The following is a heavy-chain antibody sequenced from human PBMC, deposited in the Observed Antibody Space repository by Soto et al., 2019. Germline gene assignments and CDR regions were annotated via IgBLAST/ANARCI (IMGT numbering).Heavy chain of an antibody. Sequence: QLQLQESGPGLVKPSETLSLTCTVSGGSISSSSYYWGWIRQPPGKGLEWIGSIYYSGSTYYNPSLKSRVTISVDTSKHQFSLKLSSVTAADTAVYYCARLIYGSGTIEDYYGMDVWGQGTTVTVSS. D-gene: IGHD3-10*01. V-gene: IGHV4-39*01. CDR1: GGSISSSSYY. CDR3: ARLIYGSGTIEDYYGMDV. J-gene: IGHJ6*02. CDR2: IYYSGST.